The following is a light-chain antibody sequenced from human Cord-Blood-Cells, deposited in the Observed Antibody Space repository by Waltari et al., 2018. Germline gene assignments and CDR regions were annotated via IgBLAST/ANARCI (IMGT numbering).Light chain of an antibody. J-gene: IGKJ1*01. Sequence: DIVMTQSPDSLAVSQGERATIHCKSSQSVLYSSNNKNYLSWYQQKPGQPPKLLIYWASTRESGVPDRFSGSGSGTDFTLTISSLQAEDVAVYYCQQYYSTPRTFGQGTKVEIK. CDR3: QQYYSTPRT. CDR2: WAS. V-gene: IGKV4-1*01. CDR1: QSVLYSSNNKNY.